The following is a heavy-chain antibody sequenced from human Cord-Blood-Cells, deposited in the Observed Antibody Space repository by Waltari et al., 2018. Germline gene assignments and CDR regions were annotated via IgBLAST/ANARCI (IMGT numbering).Heavy chain of an antibody. D-gene: IGHD4-17*01. J-gene: IGHJ4*02. CDR1: GFTFSSYG. CDR2: IWYDGSNK. CDR3: ARDLTTVTTYYFDY. V-gene: IGHV3-33*01. Sequence: QVQLVESGGGVVQPGRSLRLSCAASGFTFSSYGMHWVRQAPGKGLEGVAVIWYDGSNKYYADSVKGRFTISRDNSKTTLYLQMNSLRAEDTAVYYCARDLTTVTTYYFDYWGQGTLVTVSS.